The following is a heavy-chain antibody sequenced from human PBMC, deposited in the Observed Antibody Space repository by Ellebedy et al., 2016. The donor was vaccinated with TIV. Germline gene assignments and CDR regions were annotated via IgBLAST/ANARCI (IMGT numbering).Heavy chain of an antibody. CDR1: GYSFTNYW. J-gene: IGHJ4*02. Sequence: GESLKISCKGFGYSFTNYWIGWVRQMPGKGLEWMGIIYPDDSDTRYSPSFQGQVSFSADKSISTAYLQWSSLKASDSAIYYCATSGSYYDHYFDHWGQGTLVTVSS. V-gene: IGHV5-51*01. CDR3: ATSGSYYDHYFDH. CDR2: IYPDDSDT. D-gene: IGHD1-26*01.